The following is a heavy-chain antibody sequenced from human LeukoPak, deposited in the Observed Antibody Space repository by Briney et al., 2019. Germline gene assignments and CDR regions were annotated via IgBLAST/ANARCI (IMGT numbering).Heavy chain of an antibody. CDR1: GGTFSSYA. Sequence: ASVKVSCKASGGTFSSYAISWVRQAPGQGLEWTGIINPSGGSTSYAQKFQGRVTMTRDTSTSTVYMELSSLRSEDTAVYYCARDWDIIAAAMGDLDYWGQGTLVTVSS. CDR2: INPSGGST. V-gene: IGHV1-46*01. CDR3: ARDWDIIAAAMGDLDY. J-gene: IGHJ4*02. D-gene: IGHD6-13*01.